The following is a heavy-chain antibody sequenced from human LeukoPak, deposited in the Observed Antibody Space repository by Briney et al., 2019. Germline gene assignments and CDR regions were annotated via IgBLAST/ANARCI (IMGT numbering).Heavy chain of an antibody. J-gene: IGHJ5*02. V-gene: IGHV1-2*02. Sequence: ASVKVSCKASGYTLTDYYAYWLRQAPGQGLEWMGWINPNSGGTNYAQKFQGRVTMTRDTSIRTVYMELSRLKSDDTAVYYCARGPNIYGSGRSWFDPWGQGTLVTVSS. CDR3: ARGPNIYGSGRSWFDP. CDR1: GYTLTDYY. CDR2: INPNSGGT. D-gene: IGHD3-10*01.